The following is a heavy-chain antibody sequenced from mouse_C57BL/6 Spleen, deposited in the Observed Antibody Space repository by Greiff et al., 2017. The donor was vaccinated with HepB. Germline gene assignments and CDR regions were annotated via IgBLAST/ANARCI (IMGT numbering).Heavy chain of an antibody. J-gene: IGHJ1*03. CDR2: ISSGSSTI. Sequence: DVHLVESGGGLVKPGGSLKLSCAASGMHWVRQAPEKGLEWVAYISSGSSTIYYADTVKGRFTISRDNAKNTLFLQMTSLRSEDTAMYYCARRNYGSSWYFDVWGTGTTVTVSS. CDR1: G. V-gene: IGHV5-17*01. CDR3: ARRNYGSSWYFDV. D-gene: IGHD1-1*01.